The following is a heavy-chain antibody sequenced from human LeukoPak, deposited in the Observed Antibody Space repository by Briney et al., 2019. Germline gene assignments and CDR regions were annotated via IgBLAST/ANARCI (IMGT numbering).Heavy chain of an antibody. J-gene: IGHJ4*02. V-gene: IGHV4-4*07. D-gene: IGHD6-19*01. CDR1: GGSVNSFF. CDR3: AREESGGGWRSLDY. Sequence: PSETLSLTCTVAGGSVNSFFWSWIRQPAGEGLGWIGRIHLSGRSNYPSSLKSRLTMSVDTSENQFSLKLNSVTAADTAIYYCAREESGGGWRSLDYWGQGTLVTVSS. CDR2: IHLSGRS.